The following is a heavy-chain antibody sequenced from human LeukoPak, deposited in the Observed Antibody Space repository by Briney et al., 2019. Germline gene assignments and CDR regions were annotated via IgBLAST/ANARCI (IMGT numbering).Heavy chain of an antibody. V-gene: IGHV3-53*04. Sequence: LAGGSLRLSCAASGFTVSSNYMSWVRQAPGKGLEWVSVIYSGGSTYYADSVKGRFTISRHNSKNTLYLQMNSLRAEDTAVYYCARVHHSGSYYHYYYGMDVWGQGTTVTVSS. CDR1: GFTVSSNY. CDR3: ARVHHSGSYYHYYYGMDV. J-gene: IGHJ6*02. CDR2: IYSGGST. D-gene: IGHD1-26*01.